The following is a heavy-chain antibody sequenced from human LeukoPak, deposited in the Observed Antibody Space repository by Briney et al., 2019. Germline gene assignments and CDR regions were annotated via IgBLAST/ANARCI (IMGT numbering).Heavy chain of an antibody. CDR3: ALGAVPNDY. J-gene: IGHJ4*02. D-gene: IGHD6-19*01. Sequence: PGGSLRLSCAASGFPFRSYAMSWVRQAPGEGLEWVSAISGSGGSTYYADSVKGRFTISRDNSKNTLDLQMNSLRAEDTAVYYCALGAVPNDYWGQGTLVTVSS. V-gene: IGHV3-23*01. CDR1: GFPFRSYA. CDR2: ISGSGGST.